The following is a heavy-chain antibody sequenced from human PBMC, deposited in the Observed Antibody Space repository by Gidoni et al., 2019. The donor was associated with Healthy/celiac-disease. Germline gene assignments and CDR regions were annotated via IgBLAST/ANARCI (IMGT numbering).Heavy chain of an antibody. Sequence: QVQLVQSGAEVKNPGSSVKVSCKASGGTFRRYAISWVRQAPGQGLEWMGGIIPIFGTANYAQKFQGRVTITADESTSTAYMELSSLRSEDTAVYYCARWGDYGSGNYFFDPWGQGTLVTVSS. V-gene: IGHV1-69*01. D-gene: IGHD3-10*01. J-gene: IGHJ5*02. CDR2: IIPIFGTA. CDR1: GGTFRRYA. CDR3: ARWGDYGSGNYFFDP.